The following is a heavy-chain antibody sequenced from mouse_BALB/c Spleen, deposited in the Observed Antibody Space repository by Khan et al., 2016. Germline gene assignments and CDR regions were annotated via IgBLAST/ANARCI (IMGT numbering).Heavy chain of an antibody. CDR3: ARGTPFAN. Sequence: QVQLQQSGAELVRPGSSVKISCKASGFAFSSYWMNWVKQRPGQGLEWIGQIYPGDGDTNYNGKFKGKATLTADKSSSTAYMQLSSITSEDSAVYFCARGTPFANWGQGTLVTVSA. V-gene: IGHV1-80*01. CDR2: IYPGDGDT. J-gene: IGHJ3*01. CDR1: GFAFSSYW. D-gene: IGHD2-14*01.